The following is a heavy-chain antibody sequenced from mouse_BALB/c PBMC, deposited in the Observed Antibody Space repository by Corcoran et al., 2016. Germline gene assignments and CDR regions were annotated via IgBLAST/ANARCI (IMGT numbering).Heavy chain of an antibody. D-gene: IGHD2-1*01. CDR3: ARSNYGNYGDYYAMDY. Sequence: EVQLQQSGRELVKPGASMKISCKASGYSFTGYTMNWVKQSHGKNLEWIGLINPYNGGTRYNPKFKGKATLTVDKSSSTAYMELLSLTSEDSAVYYCARSNYGNYGDYYAMDYLGQGTSVTVSS. J-gene: IGHJ4*01. CDR1: GYSFTGYT. V-gene: IGHV1-18*01. CDR2: INPYNGGT.